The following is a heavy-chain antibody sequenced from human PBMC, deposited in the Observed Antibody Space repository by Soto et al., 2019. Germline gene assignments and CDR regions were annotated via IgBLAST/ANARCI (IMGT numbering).Heavy chain of an antibody. Sequence: PSETLSLTCTVSGDSISSSSYYWGWMRQPPGKGLEWIGCIHYAGSTNYTPSLKSRVTISVDTSKNQFSLNLSSVTAADTAVYYCARHEKKFDPLDYWGQGTLVTVSS. J-gene: IGHJ4*02. V-gene: IGHV4-39*01. D-gene: IGHD3-9*01. CDR2: IHYAGST. CDR3: ARHEKKFDPLDY. CDR1: GDSISSSSYY.